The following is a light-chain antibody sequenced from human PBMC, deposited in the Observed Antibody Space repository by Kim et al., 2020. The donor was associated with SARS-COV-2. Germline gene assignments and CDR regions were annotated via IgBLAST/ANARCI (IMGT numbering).Light chain of an antibody. CDR1: QSVLYSSNNKNY. CDR2: WAS. Sequence: DIVMTQSPDSLAVSLGERATINCKSSQSVLYSSNNKNYLAWYQQKPGQPPNLLIYWASTRESGVPDRFSGSGSGTDFTLTISSLQAEDVAVYYCQQYYSTPGTFGQGTKLEI. CDR3: QQYYSTPGT. J-gene: IGKJ2*01. V-gene: IGKV4-1*01.